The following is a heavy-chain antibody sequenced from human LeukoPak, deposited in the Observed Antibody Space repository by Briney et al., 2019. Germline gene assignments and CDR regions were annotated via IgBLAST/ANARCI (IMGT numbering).Heavy chain of an antibody. CDR1: GYTFTGYY. Sequence: ASVKVSCKASGYTFTGYYMHWVRQAPGQGLEWMGWINPNSGGTNYAQKFQGRVTMTRDTSISTAYMELSRLRSDDTAVYYCARDRYPSRTTGRDRAGNWFDPWGQGTLVTVSS. V-gene: IGHV1-2*02. CDR3: ARDRYPSRTTGRDRAGNWFDP. J-gene: IGHJ5*02. D-gene: IGHD1-1*01. CDR2: INPNSGGT.